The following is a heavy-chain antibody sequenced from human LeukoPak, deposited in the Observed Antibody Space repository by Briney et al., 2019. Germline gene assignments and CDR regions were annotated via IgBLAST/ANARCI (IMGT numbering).Heavy chain of an antibody. D-gene: IGHD2-2*01. V-gene: IGHV1-69*05. Sequence: SVKVSCKASGGTFSSYAISWVRQAPGQGLEWMGGIIPIFGTANYAQKFQGRVTITTDESTSTAYMELSSLRSEDTAVYYCALNSLGYCSSTSCFLFDYWGQGTLVTVSS. CDR1: GGTFSSYA. CDR3: ALNSLGYCSSTSCFLFDY. CDR2: IIPIFGTA. J-gene: IGHJ4*02.